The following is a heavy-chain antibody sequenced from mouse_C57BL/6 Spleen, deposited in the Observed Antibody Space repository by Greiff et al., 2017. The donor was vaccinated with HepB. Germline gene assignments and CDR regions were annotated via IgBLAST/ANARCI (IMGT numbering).Heavy chain of an antibody. J-gene: IGHJ2*01. CDR2: INPSSGYT. D-gene: IGHD2-1*01. V-gene: IGHV1-7*01. CDR3: ARNYGNSADYFDY. Sequence: VQLQQSGAELAKPGASVKLSCKASGYTFTSYWMHWVKQRPGQGLEWIGYINPSSGYTKYNQKFKDKATLTADKSSSTAYIQLSSMTYEDSAFYYCARNYGNSADYFDYWGQGTTLTVSS. CDR1: GYTFTSYW.